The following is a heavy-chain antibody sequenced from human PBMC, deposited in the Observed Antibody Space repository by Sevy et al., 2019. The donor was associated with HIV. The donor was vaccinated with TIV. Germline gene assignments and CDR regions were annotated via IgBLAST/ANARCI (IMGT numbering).Heavy chain of an antibody. D-gene: IGHD1-26*01. CDR3: ARAPSGSQGPGQYFHH. CDR2: ITPNNGHT. J-gene: IGHJ1*01. V-gene: IGHV1-18*01. Sequence: ASVKVSCKASGYTFTYYHITWVRQAPGQGLEWMGWITPNNGHTNIAQRLQGRVPMTTDTSTSTAYLERRSLTSDDTAGYYCARAPSGSQGPGQYFHHWGQGTLVTVSS. CDR1: GYTFTYYH.